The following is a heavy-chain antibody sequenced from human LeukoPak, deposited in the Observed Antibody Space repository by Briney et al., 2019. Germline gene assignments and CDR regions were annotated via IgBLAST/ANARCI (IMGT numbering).Heavy chain of an antibody. CDR2: ISSSSSYT. J-gene: IGHJ3*02. CDR1: GFTFSDYY. CDR3: ARAPKISDAFDI. Sequence: GGSLRLSCAASGFTFSDYYMSWIRQAPGKGLEWVSCISSSSSYTNYADSVKGRFTISRDNAKNSLYLQMNSLRAEDTAVYYCARAPKISDAFDIWGQGTMVTVSS. V-gene: IGHV3-11*06.